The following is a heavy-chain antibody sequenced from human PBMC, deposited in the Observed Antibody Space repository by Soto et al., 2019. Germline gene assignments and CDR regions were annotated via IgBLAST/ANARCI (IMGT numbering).Heavy chain of an antibody. D-gene: IGHD3-9*01. CDR2: ISSSGSII. V-gene: IGHV3-11*01. J-gene: IGHJ6*02. CDR1: GFTFSDNY. CDR3: ARVDILTVYGCMDV. Sequence: GGSLSLSCAASGFTFSDNYMSWIRQAPGKGLEWVSYISSSGSIIYYADSVKGRFTISRDNAENSLYLQMNSLRAEDTAVYYCARVDILTVYGCMDVWGQGTTVTVSS.